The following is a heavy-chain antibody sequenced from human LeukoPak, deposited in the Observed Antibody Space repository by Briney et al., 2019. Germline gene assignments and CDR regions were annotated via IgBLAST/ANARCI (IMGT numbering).Heavy chain of an antibody. J-gene: IGHJ4*02. D-gene: IGHD2-15*01. CDR2: INSDGSST. CDR1: GFTFSTFW. Sequence: GGSLRLSCAASGFTFSTFWMRWVRQAPGEGLVWVSRINSDGSSTNYADSVKGRFTISRDNAKNTLYLQMNSLRAEDTAVYYCAGRYCSGGTCYYYWGQGTLVTVSS. V-gene: IGHV3-74*01. CDR3: AGRYCSGGTCYYY.